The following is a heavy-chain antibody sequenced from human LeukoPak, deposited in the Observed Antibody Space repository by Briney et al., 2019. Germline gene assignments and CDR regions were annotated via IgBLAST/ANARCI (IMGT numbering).Heavy chain of an antibody. CDR2: VHYSGST. CDR1: GDSLSGYY. D-gene: IGHD6-6*01. V-gene: IGHV4-59*08. CDR3: ARHSSLQGYYFDY. Sequence: SETLSLTCTVSGDSLSGYYWSWIRQPPGKGLEWIGNVHYSGSTTYHPSLQSRVTISVDTFKKQFSLKLRSVTAADSAVYYCARHSSLQGYYFDYWGRGTLVTVSS. J-gene: IGHJ4*02.